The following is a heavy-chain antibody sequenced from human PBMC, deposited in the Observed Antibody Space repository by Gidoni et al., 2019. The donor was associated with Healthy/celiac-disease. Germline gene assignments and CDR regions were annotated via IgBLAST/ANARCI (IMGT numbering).Heavy chain of an antibody. V-gene: IGHV3-23*01. CDR2: ISGSGGST. CDR3: AKDRLVQIGGFDY. Sequence: EVQLLESGGGLVQPGGSLSLYCAASGFTFRSYARSWVRQAPGQGLEWVSAISGSGGSTYYADSVKGRFTISRDNAKNTLYLQMNSLRAEDTAVYYCAKDRLVQIGGFDYWGQGTLVTVSS. D-gene: IGHD2-8*02. J-gene: IGHJ4*02. CDR1: GFTFRSYA.